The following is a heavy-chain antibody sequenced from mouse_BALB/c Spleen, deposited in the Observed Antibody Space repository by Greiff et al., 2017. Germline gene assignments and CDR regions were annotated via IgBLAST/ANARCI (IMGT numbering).Heavy chain of an antibody. CDR1: GYTFTSYW. Sequence: QVQLQQSGAELARPGASVTLSCKASGYTFTSYWMQWVKQRPGQGLEWIGAIYPGDGDTRYTQKFKGKATLTADKSSSTAYLQLSSLTSEDTAVYYCARSGYGNDYAMDYWGQGTSVTVSS. D-gene: IGHD2-10*02. J-gene: IGHJ4*01. V-gene: IGHV1-87*01. CDR2: IYPGDGDT. CDR3: ARSGYGNDYAMDY.